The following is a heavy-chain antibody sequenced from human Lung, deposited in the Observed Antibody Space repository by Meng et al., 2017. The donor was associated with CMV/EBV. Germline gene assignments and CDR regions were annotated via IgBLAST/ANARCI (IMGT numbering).Heavy chain of an antibody. V-gene: IGHV4-34*01. CDR2: IYQRGSP. CDR1: GGSLSGHS. D-gene: IGHD2-2*01. Sequence: SXTXSLXXAVYGGSLSGHSWSWIRQPPGQGLEWIGDIYQRGSPNYNSSLKSRVTISLDTSRNQFSLNLKSLTAADGAVYFCARGLGYCNSATCYSYFYYAMDVXGQGXTVTVSS. J-gene: IGHJ6*02. CDR3: ARGLGYCNSATCYSYFYYAMDV.